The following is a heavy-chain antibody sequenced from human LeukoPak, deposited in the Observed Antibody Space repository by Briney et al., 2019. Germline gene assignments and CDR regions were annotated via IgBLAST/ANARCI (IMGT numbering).Heavy chain of an antibody. J-gene: IGHJ6*02. CDR3: ARGLYGVEMATTAFYYYYGMDV. CDR2: MNPNSGNT. D-gene: IGHD5-24*01. CDR1: GYTFTSYD. V-gene: IGHV1-8*01. Sequence: APVKVSCKASGYTFTSYDINWVRQATGQGLEWMGWMNPNSGNTGYAQKFQGRVTMTRNTSISTAYMELSSLRSEDTAVYYCARGLYGVEMATTAFYYYYGMDVWGQGTTVTVSS.